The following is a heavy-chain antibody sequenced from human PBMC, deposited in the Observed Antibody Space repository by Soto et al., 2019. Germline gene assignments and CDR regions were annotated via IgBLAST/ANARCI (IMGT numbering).Heavy chain of an antibody. Sequence: QVQLQESGPGLVKPSETLSLTCTVSGGSISSYYWSWIRQPPGKGLEWIGYIYYSGSTNYNPSLRSRVTISVDTSKNQFSLKLSSVTAADTAVYYCASRWGGVFDIWGQGKMLTVSS. CDR2: IYYSGST. D-gene: IGHD1-26*01. CDR1: GGSISSYY. J-gene: IGHJ3*02. V-gene: IGHV4-59*08. CDR3: ASRWGGVFDI.